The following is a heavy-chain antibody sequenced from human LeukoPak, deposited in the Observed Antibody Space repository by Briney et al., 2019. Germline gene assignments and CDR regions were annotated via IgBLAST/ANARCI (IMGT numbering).Heavy chain of an antibody. V-gene: IGHV3-15*01. CDR3: TTIDGYTQPTDY. CDR1: GFTFSNAW. D-gene: IGHD5-24*01. Sequence: GGSLRLSCAASGFTFSNAWTSWVRQAPGKGLEWVGRIKSKTDGGTTDYAAPVKGRFTISRDDSKNTLYLQMNSLKTEDTAVYYCTTIDGYTQPTDYWGQGTLVTVSS. J-gene: IGHJ4*02. CDR2: IKSKTDGGTT.